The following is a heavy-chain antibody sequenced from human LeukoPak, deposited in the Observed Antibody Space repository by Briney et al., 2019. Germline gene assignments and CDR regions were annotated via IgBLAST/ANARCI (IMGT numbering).Heavy chain of an antibody. CDR3: ARGLAARSLDNFDY. CDR2: IIPILGIA. D-gene: IGHD6-6*01. CDR1: GGTFSSYA. Sequence: GASVKVSCKASGGTFSSYAISWVRQAPGQGLAWMGRIIPILGIANYAQKFQGRVTITADKSTSTAYMELSSLRSEDTAVYYCARGLAARSLDNFDYWGQGTLVTVSS. J-gene: IGHJ4*02. V-gene: IGHV1-69*04.